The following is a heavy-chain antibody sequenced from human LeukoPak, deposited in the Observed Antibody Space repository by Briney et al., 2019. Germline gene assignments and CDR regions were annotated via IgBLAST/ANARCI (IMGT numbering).Heavy chain of an antibody. V-gene: IGHV3-21*01. CDR1: GFTFSNAW. Sequence: GGSLRLSCAASGFTFSNAWMSWVRQAPGKGLEWVSSISSSSSYIYYADSVEGRFTISRDNAKNSLYLQMNSLRAEDTAVYYCASSLVAGYYYYNYYYMDVWGKGTTVTVSS. CDR3: ASSLVAGYYYYNYYYMDV. J-gene: IGHJ6*03. D-gene: IGHD5-18*01. CDR2: ISSSSSYI.